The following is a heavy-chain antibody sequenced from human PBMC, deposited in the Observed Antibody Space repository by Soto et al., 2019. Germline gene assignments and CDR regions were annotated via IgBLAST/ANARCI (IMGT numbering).Heavy chain of an antibody. CDR2: ISSDSDYI. CDR1: TFNSYS. J-gene: IGHJ5*02. D-gene: IGHD1-26*01. Sequence: EVQLVESGGGLVKPGGSLRLSCSFTFNSYSLNWVRKAPGKWLEWVSSISSDSDYIKSADSVKGRFTISRDNANNFLYLQMSSLRVDDTALYYCTRDQGGSYDSWFDPWGQGTLVTVSS. V-gene: IGHV3-21*06. CDR3: TRDQGGSYDSWFDP.